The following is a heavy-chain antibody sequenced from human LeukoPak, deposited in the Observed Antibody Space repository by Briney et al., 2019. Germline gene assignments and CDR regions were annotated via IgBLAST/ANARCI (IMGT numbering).Heavy chain of an antibody. CDR1: GFTFSGSA. D-gene: IGHD1-1*01. CDR3: VKLRTGTATNFDY. CDR2: IRSKANSYAT. V-gene: IGHV3-73*01. Sequence: PGGSLRLSCAASGFTFSGSAMHWVRQASGKGLEWVGRIRSKANSYATAYAASVKGRFTISRDDSKNTAYLQMNSLRAEDTAIYYCVKLRTGTATNFDYWGQGTLVTVSS. J-gene: IGHJ4*02.